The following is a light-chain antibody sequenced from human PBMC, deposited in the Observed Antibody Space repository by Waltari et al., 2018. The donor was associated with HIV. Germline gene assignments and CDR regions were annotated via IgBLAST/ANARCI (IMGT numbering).Light chain of an antibody. Sequence: SYELTQPPSVSVSPGQTARITCSGDALPKQYAFWYQQKAGQAPVVVIYKDSERPSGIPDLGVGASSGTTVTLTISGVQAEDEADYYCQSSDISRVFGGGTKLTVL. V-gene: IGLV3-25*03. CDR1: ALPKQY. CDR3: QSSDISRV. CDR2: KDS. J-gene: IGLJ3*02.